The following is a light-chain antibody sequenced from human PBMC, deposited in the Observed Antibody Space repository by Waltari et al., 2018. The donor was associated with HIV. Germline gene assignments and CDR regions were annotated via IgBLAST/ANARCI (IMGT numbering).Light chain of an antibody. Sequence: ETVLTHSPVTLSVSPGERVTLSCRASQSVSGNLVWYQQKPGQAPSLLIYAASSRATDIPARFSGSGSGTDYTLTISNLQSEDSAVYYCQQNIHWPPYTFGQGTKLEIK. CDR1: QSVSGN. V-gene: IGKV3-15*01. J-gene: IGKJ2*01. CDR2: AAS. CDR3: QQNIHWPPYT.